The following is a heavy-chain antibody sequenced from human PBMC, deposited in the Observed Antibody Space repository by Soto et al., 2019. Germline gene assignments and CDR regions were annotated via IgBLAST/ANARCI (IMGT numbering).Heavy chain of an antibody. CDR1: GFTFTTSA. V-gene: IGHV1-58*01. CDR2: IVVDSGNT. J-gene: IGHJ6*02. D-gene: IGHD3-3*01. CDR3: VADLKRYYVYYYYYDMDV. Sequence: SVKVSCKASGFTFTTSAVQWVRQARGQRLEWIGWIVVDSGNTVYAQKFQERVTITRDMSTSTAYMELSSLSSDDTAVYYCVADLKRYYVYYYYYDMDVWGQ.